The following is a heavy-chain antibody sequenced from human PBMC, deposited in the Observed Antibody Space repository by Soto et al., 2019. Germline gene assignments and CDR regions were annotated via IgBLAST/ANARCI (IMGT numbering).Heavy chain of an antibody. V-gene: IGHV2-5*02. D-gene: IGHD4-17*01. CDR1: GFSLRNSGVG. CDR3: THLTTGGFYFDY. J-gene: IGHJ4*02. CDR2: IYWDDDK. Sequence: QITLKESGPPLVKPTQTLTLTCTFSGFSLRNSGVGVGWIRQPPGKALEWRALIYWDDDKRYSPSLKSRLTITKDTSTTQVVLTITNMDPVATATYYCTHLTTGGFYFDYWGQGTLVTVSS.